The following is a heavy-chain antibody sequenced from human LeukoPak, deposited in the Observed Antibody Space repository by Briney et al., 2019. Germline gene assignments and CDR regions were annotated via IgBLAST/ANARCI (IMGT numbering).Heavy chain of an antibody. CDR3: ARAIWFGLFDY. V-gene: IGHV3-53*01. J-gene: IGHJ4*02. CDR1: WCTVSRKY. Sequence: PGGSLRLSCAASWCTVSRKYMSWVRQAVGKGLELVSGSDSGGSTYYADSGKGRCIISRGNSKNTLYLQMNSRRADDTAVYYCARAIWFGLFDYWGQGTLVTVSS. CDR2: SDSGGST. D-gene: IGHD3-10*01.